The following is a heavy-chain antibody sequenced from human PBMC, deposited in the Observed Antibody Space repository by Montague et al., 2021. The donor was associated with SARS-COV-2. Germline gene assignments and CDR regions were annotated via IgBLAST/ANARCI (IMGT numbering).Heavy chain of an antibody. V-gene: IGHV4-39*07. CDR3: ARGGGSGSQRANHFDY. D-gene: IGHD2-15*01. Sequence: SETLSLTCTVSGGSISSSSYYWGWIRQPPGKGLEWIGSIYYSGSTYYNPSLKSRITISVDTSKNQFSLKLSSVTAADTAVYYCARGGGSGSQRANHFDYWGQGTLVTVSS. CDR2: IYYSGST. CDR1: GGSISSSSYY. J-gene: IGHJ4*02.